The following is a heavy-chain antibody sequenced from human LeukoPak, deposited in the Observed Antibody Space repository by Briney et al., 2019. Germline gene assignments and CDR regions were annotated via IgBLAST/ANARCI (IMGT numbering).Heavy chain of an antibody. CDR1: GFTFSDYY. Sequence: GGSLRLSCAASGFTFSDYYMSWIRQAPGKGLEWVSYISSSGSTIYYADSVKGRFTTSRDNAKNSLYLQMNSLRAEDTAVYYCARDARRGDYSSHYYYGMDVWDQGTTVTVSS. J-gene: IGHJ6*02. D-gene: IGHD2-21*02. CDR3: ARDARRGDYSSHYYYGMDV. V-gene: IGHV3-11*01. CDR2: ISSSGSTI.